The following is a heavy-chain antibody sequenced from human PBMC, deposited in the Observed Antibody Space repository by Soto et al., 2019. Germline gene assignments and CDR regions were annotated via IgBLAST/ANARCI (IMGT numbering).Heavy chain of an antibody. Sequence: QVLLVESGGGVVQPGRSLRISCAVSGFTFSSFGMHWVRQAPGKGLEWVAVISDDGSSKHYADSLKGRFTISRDNSNNTLYLQRDRLGPEDSAVYYCAKDRWGDFGDLNLPGYWGQGTLVTVSS. CDR1: GFTFSSFG. J-gene: IGHJ4*02. D-gene: IGHD4-17*01. CDR2: ISDDGSSK. V-gene: IGHV3-30*18. CDR3: AKDRWGDFGDLNLPGY.